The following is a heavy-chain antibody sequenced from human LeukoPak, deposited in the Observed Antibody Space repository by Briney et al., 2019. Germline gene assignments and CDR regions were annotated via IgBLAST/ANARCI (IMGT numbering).Heavy chain of an antibody. CDR3: ARAVSFGTEPYGFDV. D-gene: IGHD3-16*01. J-gene: IGHJ3*01. CDR2: IKQDGSEK. CDR1: GFTFSRYW. Sequence: GGSLRLSCAASGFTFSRYWMCWVRQAPGKGLEWVANIKQDGSEKHYVDSGEGRFTISRENAKNSVFLQMNSLRAEDTAVYYCARAVSFGTEPYGFDVWGQETMVTVSS. V-gene: IGHV3-7*01.